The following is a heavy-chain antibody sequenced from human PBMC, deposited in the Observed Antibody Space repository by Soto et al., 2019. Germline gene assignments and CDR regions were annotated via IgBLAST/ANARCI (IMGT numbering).Heavy chain of an antibody. V-gene: IGHV1-69*12. J-gene: IGHJ4*02. CDR2: IIPIFDTS. CDR3: ARGRSDYAL. CDR1: GGTFSSNV. Sequence: QVQLVQSGAEVKKPGSSVKVSCKASGGTFSSNVISWVRQAPGQGFEWMGWIIPIFDTSKYEQKFQGRVTITADESTSTAYMELSSLRSEDTAIYYCARGRSDYALWGQGTLVTVSS. D-gene: IGHD1-26*01.